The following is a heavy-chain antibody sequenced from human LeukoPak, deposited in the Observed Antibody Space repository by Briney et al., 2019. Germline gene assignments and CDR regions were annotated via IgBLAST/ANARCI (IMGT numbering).Heavy chain of an antibody. J-gene: IGHJ4*02. V-gene: IGHV3-23*01. CDR1: GFTFSNYG. D-gene: IGHD6-19*01. CDR3: AKNGYSSGWYPEN. Sequence: GGSLRLSCAASGFTFSNYGVSWVRQAPGKGREGVSAVTGTGGSTYYADSVKGRFTISRDNSKNTLYLQMNSLRGEDTAIYYCAKNGYSSGWYPENWGQGTLVTVSS. CDR2: VTGTGGST.